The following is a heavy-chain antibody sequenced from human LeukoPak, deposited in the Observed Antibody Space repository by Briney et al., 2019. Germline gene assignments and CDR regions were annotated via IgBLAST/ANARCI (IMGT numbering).Heavy chain of an antibody. J-gene: IGHJ5*02. V-gene: IGHV3-30*04. CDR2: ISYDGSNK. Sequence: PGRSLRLSCAASGFTFSSYAMRWVRQAPGKGLEWVAVISYDGSNKYYADSVKGRFTISRDNSKNTLYLQMNSLRAEDTAVYYCATRGPITYYYDSSGYYWFDPWGQGTLVTVSS. D-gene: IGHD3-22*01. CDR3: ATRGPITYYYDSSGYYWFDP. CDR1: GFTFSSYA.